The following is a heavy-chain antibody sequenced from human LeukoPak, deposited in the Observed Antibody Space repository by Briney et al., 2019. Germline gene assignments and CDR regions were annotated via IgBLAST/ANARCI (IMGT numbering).Heavy chain of an antibody. Sequence: GRSLRLSCAGSGFTFNNYAMHWVRQPPGKGLEWVSGISWNSGTIDYADSVRGRFTISRDNAKNSLYLQMDSLRVEDTAFYYCAKDNRRHYTSGPNPDSLHWGQGALVTVSS. CDR3: AKDNRRHYTSGPNPDSLH. D-gene: IGHD6-19*01. V-gene: IGHV3-9*01. CDR1: GFTFNNYA. CDR2: ISWNSGTI. J-gene: IGHJ4*02.